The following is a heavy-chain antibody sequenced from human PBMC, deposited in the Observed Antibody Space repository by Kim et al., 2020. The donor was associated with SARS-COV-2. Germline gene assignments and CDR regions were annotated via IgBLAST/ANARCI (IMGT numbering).Heavy chain of an antibody. CDR3: TRLGPEFFQH. Sequence: GGSLRLSCAASGFTFSRSAMHWVRQASGKGLEWVGRIRTKTNTYATAYTASVKGRFAISRDDSKNMAYLQMNSLKTEDTAVYYCTRLGPEFFQHWGQGT. CDR2: IRTKTNTYAT. V-gene: IGHV3-73*01. D-gene: IGHD3-10*01. J-gene: IGHJ1*01. CDR1: GFTFSRSA.